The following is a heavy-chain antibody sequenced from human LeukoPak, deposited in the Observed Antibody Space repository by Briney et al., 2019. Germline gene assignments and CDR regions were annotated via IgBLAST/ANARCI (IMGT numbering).Heavy chain of an antibody. CDR3: ARGLPGHCSRNSCYLFDY. CDR1: GYTFTSYG. D-gene: IGHD2-2*01. CDR2: ISAYNGNT. J-gene: IGHJ4*02. Sequence: GASVKVSCKASGYTFTSYGISWVRQAPGQGLEWMGWISAYNGNTNYAQKLQGRVTMTTDTSTSTAYMELRSLRSDDTAVYYCARGLPGHCSRNSCYLFDYWGQGTLVTVSS. V-gene: IGHV1-18*01.